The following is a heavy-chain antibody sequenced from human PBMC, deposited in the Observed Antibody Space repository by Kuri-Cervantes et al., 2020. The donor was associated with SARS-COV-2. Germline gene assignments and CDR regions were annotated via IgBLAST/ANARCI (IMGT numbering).Heavy chain of an antibody. J-gene: IGHJ4*02. CDR1: GGAISSSSYY. Sequence: GSLRLSCTVSGGAISSSSYYWGWIRQPPGKGLEWIGSIYYSGSTYYNPSLKSRVTISVDTSKNQFSLKPSSVTAADTAVYYCATHYDFWSAFDYWGQGTQVTVSS. D-gene: IGHD3-3*01. V-gene: IGHV4-39*01. CDR2: IYYSGST. CDR3: ATHYDFWSAFDY.